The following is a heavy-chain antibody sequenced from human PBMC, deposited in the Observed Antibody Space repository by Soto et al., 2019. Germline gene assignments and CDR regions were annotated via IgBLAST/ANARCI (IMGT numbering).Heavy chain of an antibody. CDR3: ARQYCSGGSCYSSYYYYGMDV. Sequence: GESLKISCKGSGYSFTSYWIGWVRQMPGKGLEWMGIIYPGDSDTRYSPSFQGQVTISADKSISTAYLQWSSLKASDTAMYYCARQYCSGGSCYSSYYYYGMDVWGQGTTVTVS. CDR2: IYPGDSDT. CDR1: GYSFTSYW. V-gene: IGHV5-51*01. J-gene: IGHJ6*02. D-gene: IGHD2-15*01.